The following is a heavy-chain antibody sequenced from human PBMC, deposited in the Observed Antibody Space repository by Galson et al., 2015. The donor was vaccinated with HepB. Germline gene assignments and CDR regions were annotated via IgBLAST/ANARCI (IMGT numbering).Heavy chain of an antibody. V-gene: IGHV1-69*04. CDR3: AREEVDTAMGLTRANFDY. CDR1: GGTFSSYA. D-gene: IGHD5-18*01. CDR2: IIPILGIA. J-gene: IGHJ4*02. Sequence: SVKVSCKASGGTFSSYAISWVRQAPGQGLEWMGRIIPILGIANYAQKFQGRVTITADKSTSTAYMELSSLRSEDTAVYYCAREEVDTAMGLTRANFDYWGQGTLVTVSS.